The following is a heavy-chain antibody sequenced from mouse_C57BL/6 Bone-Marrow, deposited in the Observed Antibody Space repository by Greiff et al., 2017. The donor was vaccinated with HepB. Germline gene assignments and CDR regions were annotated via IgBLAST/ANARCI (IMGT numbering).Heavy chain of an antibody. D-gene: IGHD1-1*01. J-gene: IGHJ4*01. CDR2: IYPSSGNT. V-gene: IGHV1-81*01. CDR3: ARRDYGLWAMDY. CDR1: GYTFTSYG. Sequence: QVQLKQSGAELARPGASVKLSCKASGYTFTSYGISWVKQRTGQGLEWIGEIYPSSGNTYYNEKFKGKATLTADKSSSTAYMELRRLTSEDSADYFGARRDYGLWAMDYWGQGTSVTVSS.